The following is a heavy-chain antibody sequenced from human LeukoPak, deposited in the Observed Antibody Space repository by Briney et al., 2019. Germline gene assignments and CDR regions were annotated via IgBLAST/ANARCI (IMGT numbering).Heavy chain of an antibody. J-gene: IGHJ4*02. D-gene: IGHD1-26*01. Sequence: GGSLRLSCAASGFTFSSYGMHWVRQAPGKGLEWVTVISYDGTNKYYADSVKDRFTISRDNSKNTLYLQMNSLRTEDTAVYFCARVSAYSGSYHSGFDYWGQGTLVTFSS. CDR3: ARVSAYSGSYHSGFDY. CDR1: GFTFSSYG. CDR2: ISYDGTNK. V-gene: IGHV3-30*03.